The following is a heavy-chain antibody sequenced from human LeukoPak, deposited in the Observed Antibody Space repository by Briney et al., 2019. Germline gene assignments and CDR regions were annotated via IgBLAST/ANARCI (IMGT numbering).Heavy chain of an antibody. V-gene: IGHV3-74*01. J-gene: IGHJ4*02. D-gene: IGHD5-18*01. Sequence: GGSLRLSGTASGFTFSSCWMHWVGQAPGNGLVWVSRIDNDASSTNYAYSVKGRFTISRDNAKNTLYLQMNSLRAEDTAVYYCARGGGYSYGPLDSWGQGTLVTVSP. CDR1: GFTFSSCW. CDR3: ARGGGYSYGPLDS. CDR2: IDNDASST.